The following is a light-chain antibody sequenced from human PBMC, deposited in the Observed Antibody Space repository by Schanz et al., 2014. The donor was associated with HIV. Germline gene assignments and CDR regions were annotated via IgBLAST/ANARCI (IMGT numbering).Light chain of an antibody. V-gene: IGLV1-40*01. Sequence: QSVLTQPPSVSGAPGQRVTISCTGSSSNIGAGYNVHWYQHLPGTAPKLLIYDNNNRPSGVPDRFSGSKSGSSASLAITGLQAEDEADYSCQSYDSSLSGWVFGGGTKLTVL. CDR3: QSYDSSLSGWV. CDR2: DNN. CDR1: SSNIGAGYN. J-gene: IGLJ3*02.